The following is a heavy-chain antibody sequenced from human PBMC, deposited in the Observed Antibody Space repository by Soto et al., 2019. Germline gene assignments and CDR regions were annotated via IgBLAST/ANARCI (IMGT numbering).Heavy chain of an antibody. J-gene: IGHJ4*02. V-gene: IGHV3-23*01. D-gene: IGHD3-22*01. CDR1: GFTFSSYA. CDR3: AKDSHPVKYYYDSSGFLGATHFDY. Sequence: GGSLRLSCAASGFTFSSYAMSWVRQAPGKGLEWVSAISGSGGSTYYADSVKGRFTISRDNSKNTLYLQMNSLRAEDTAVYYCAKDSHPVKYYYDSSGFLGATHFDYCGQGTLVTVSS. CDR2: ISGSGGST.